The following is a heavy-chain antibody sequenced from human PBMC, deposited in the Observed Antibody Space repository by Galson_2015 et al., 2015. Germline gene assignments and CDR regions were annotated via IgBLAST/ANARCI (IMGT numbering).Heavy chain of an antibody. V-gene: IGHV3-11*01. CDR3: ASRALYDTGCFDY. Sequence: SLRLSCAASGFTFSDYYISWIRQAPGKGLEWVSYISSSGSTIYYADSVKGRFTISRDNAKNSLYLQMNSLRAEDTAVYYCASRALYDTGCFDYWGQGTLVTVSS. J-gene: IGHJ4*02. CDR2: ISSSGSTI. D-gene: IGHD5/OR15-5a*01. CDR1: GFTFSDYY.